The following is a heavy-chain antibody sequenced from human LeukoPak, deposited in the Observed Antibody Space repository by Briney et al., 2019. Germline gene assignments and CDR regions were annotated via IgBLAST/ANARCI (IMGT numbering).Heavy chain of an antibody. J-gene: IGHJ4*02. CDR1: GYTFTSYD. CDR2: MNPNSGNT. D-gene: IGHD1/OR15-1a*01. CDR3: ARPAGTSLGFDY. Sequence: ASVKVSCKAAGYTFTSYDINWERQATGQGLEWMGWMNPNSGNTGYAQKFPGRVTMTRNTSISTAYMELSSLRSEDTAVYYCARPAGTSLGFDYWGQGTLVTVSS. V-gene: IGHV1-8*01.